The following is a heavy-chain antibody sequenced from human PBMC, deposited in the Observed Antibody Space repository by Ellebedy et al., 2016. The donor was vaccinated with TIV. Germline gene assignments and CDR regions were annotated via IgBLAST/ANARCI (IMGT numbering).Heavy chain of an antibody. D-gene: IGHD3-16*01. CDR1: GFTFSDYY. V-gene: IGHV3-11*01. J-gene: IGHJ3*01. CDR3: ARGINAPPLDAFDL. CDR2: IHGSDGST. Sequence: GESLKISXAASGFTFSDYYMSWIRQAPGQGLEWISYIHGSDGSTYYADFVSVKGRFTISRDNAQNSLYLQINSLRAEDTAVYYCARGINAPPLDAFDLWGQGTMVTVSS.